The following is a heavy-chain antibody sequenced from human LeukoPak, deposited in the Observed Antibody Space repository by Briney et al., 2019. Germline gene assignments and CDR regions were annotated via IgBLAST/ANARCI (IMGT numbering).Heavy chain of an antibody. CDR2: IWYDGSNK. Sequence: GGSLRLSCAASGFTFSSYGMHWVRQAPGKGLEWVAVIWYDGSNKYYADSVKGRFTISRDNSKNTLYLQMNSLRAEDTAVYYCGRDNARFLEWSNAFDIWGQGTMVTVSS. D-gene: IGHD3-3*01. V-gene: IGHV3-33*01. J-gene: IGHJ3*02. CDR3: GRDNARFLEWSNAFDI. CDR1: GFTFSSYG.